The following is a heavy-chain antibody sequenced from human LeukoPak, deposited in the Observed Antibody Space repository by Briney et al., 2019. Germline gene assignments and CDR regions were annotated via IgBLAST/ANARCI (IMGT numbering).Heavy chain of an antibody. D-gene: IGHD5-12*01. Sequence: GGSLRLSCAASGFTFSSYSMGWVRQAPGKGLEWVSSISSSSSYIYYADSVKGRFTISRDNAKNSLDLQMNSLRVEDTAVYHCARRGSGYTEPIDYWGQGTLVTVSS. CDR2: ISSSSSYI. J-gene: IGHJ4*02. CDR3: ARRGSGYTEPIDY. CDR1: GFTFSSYS. V-gene: IGHV3-21*01.